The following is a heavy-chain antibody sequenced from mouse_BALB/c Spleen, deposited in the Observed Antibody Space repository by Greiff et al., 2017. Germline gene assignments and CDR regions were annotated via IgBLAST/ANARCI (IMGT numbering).Heavy chain of an antibody. CDR1: GFAFSSYD. J-gene: IGHJ3*01. CDR3: EREITAEAPWFAY. CDR2: ISSGGGST. V-gene: IGHV5-12-1*01. Sequence: EVKLMESGGGLVKPGGSLKLSCAASGFAFSSYDMSWVRQTPEKRLEWVAYISSGGGSTYYPDTVKGRFTISRDNAKNTLYLQMSRLKSEDTAMYYGEREITAEAPWFAYWGQGTLVTVSA. D-gene: IGHD2-4*01.